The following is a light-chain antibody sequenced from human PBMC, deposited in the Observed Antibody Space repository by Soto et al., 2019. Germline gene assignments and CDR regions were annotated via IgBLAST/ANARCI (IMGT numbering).Light chain of an antibody. V-gene: IGKV3-20*01. CDR3: QQYGSSPTRT. Sequence: EIVLTQSPGILSLSPGERATLSCRASQSVSNDFLAWYQQKPGQAPRLXXYGASTRANDVPARFSGSGSGADFTLTISRLEPEDFAVYYCQQYGSSPTRTFGQGTKVDIK. CDR2: GAS. J-gene: IGKJ1*01. CDR1: QSVSNDF.